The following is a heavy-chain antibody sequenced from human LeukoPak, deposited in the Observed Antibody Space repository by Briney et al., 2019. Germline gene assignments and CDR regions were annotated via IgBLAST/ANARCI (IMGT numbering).Heavy chain of an antibody. D-gene: IGHD1-14*01. V-gene: IGHV4-39*01. CDR2: IYYSGNT. J-gene: IGHJ6*03. CDR3: ARRRFITGLYYYYYMDV. Sequence: PSETLSLTCTVSGGSISSSSYHWGWVRQPPGKGLEWIGSIYYSGNTYYNPSLKSRFTISVDTSRNQFSLRLSSVTAADAAVYYCARRRFITGLYYYYYMDVWGKGTTVTVSS. CDR1: GGSISSSSYH.